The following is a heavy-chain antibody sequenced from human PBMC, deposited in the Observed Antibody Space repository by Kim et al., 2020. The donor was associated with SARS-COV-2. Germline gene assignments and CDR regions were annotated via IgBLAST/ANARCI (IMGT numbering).Heavy chain of an antibody. J-gene: IGHJ4*02. CDR3: ARDIRGGREWFERGYFDY. D-gene: IGHD3-10*01. Sequence: KSRVTISVDTSKNQFSLKLSSVTAADTAVYYCARDIRGGREWFERGYFDYWGQGTLVTVSS. V-gene: IGHV4-59*01.